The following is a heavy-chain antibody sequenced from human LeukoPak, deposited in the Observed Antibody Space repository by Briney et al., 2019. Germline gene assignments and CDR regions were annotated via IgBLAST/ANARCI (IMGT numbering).Heavy chain of an antibody. V-gene: IGHV3-30*04. CDR3: ARDHSRIAAAGTFGY. Sequence: PGGSLRLSCAASGFTFSSYAMHWVRQAPGKGLEWVAVISYDGSNKYYADSVKGRFTISRDNSKNTLYLQMNSLRAEDTAGYYCARDHSRIAAAGTFGYWGQGTLVTVSS. J-gene: IGHJ4*02. CDR1: GFTFSSYA. D-gene: IGHD6-13*01. CDR2: ISYDGSNK.